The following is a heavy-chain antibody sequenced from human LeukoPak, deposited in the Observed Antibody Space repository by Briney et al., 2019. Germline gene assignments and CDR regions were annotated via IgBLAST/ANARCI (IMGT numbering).Heavy chain of an antibody. CDR1: GYTFTGYY. Sequence: GASVKVSCKASGYTFTGYYMHWVRQAPGQGLEWMGWINPNSGGTNYAQKFQGRVTMTRDTSISTAYMELSRLRSDDTAVYYCARDQSNADTAMGSLYYYMDVWGKGTTVTVSS. D-gene: IGHD5-18*01. CDR3: ARDQSNADTAMGSLYYYMDV. V-gene: IGHV1-2*02. CDR2: INPNSGGT. J-gene: IGHJ6*03.